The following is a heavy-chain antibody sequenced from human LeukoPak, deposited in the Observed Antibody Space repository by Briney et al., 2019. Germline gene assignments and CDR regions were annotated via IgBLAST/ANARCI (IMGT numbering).Heavy chain of an antibody. V-gene: IGHV4-59*01. CDR1: GDSMSSYY. J-gene: IGHJ4*02. Sequence: ASETLSLTCTVSGDSMSSYYWTWIRQPPGKELEWIGSISYSGSTNYNPSLKSRVTMSIDTSKNQFSLKLNSVTAADTAVYYCARSGLVRGVSTWGPGTLVTVSS. CDR3: ARSGLVRGVST. CDR2: ISYSGST. D-gene: IGHD3-10*01.